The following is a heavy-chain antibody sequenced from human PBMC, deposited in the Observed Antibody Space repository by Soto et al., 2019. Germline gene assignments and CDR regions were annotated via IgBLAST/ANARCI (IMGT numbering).Heavy chain of an antibody. CDR1: GFTFNDYG. V-gene: IGHV3-20*04. CDR3: ARSIGSYLPPYFDY. Sequence: ESGGGVVRPGGSLRLSCAASGFTFNDYGMSWVRQAPGKGLEWVSGIKWNGGSPGYADSVRGRFTISRDNAKNSLYLQMNSLRAEDTALYYCARSIGSYLPPYFDYWGQGTLVTVSS. CDR2: IKWNGGSP. J-gene: IGHJ4*02. D-gene: IGHD3-10*01.